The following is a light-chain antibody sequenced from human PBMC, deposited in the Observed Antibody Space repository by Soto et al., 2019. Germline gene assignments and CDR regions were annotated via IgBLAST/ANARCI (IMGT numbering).Light chain of an antibody. Sequence: DIQMTQSPASLSASIGDRVTITCRASQSISNFLNWFQQKPGKAPKLLIHAASTLEGGVPSRFSGSGSVTDFALTISSLHPEDFASYCCQQSSTTPWTFGQGTKVEI. J-gene: IGKJ1*01. V-gene: IGKV1-39*01. CDR3: QQSSTTPWT. CDR2: AAS. CDR1: QSISNF.